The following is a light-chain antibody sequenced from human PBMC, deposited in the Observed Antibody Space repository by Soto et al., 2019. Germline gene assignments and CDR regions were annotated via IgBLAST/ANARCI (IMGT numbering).Light chain of an antibody. J-gene: IGLJ1*01. CDR2: DVT. Sequence: QSALTQPASVSGSPGQSITISCTGTSSDVGGYNYVSWYQHHPGKAPKLIIYDVTNRPSGVSNPFSGSKSGNTASLTISGLQPEDEVDYYCSSYTTSNTRQIVFGTGTKATVL. CDR3: SSYTTSNTRQIV. V-gene: IGLV2-14*03. CDR1: SSDVGGYNY.